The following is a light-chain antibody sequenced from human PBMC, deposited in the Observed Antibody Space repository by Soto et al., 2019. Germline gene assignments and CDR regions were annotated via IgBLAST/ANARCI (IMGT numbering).Light chain of an antibody. CDR3: QQRSNWPSIT. CDR1: QSVNSN. V-gene: IGKV3-15*01. CDR2: GAS. Sequence: EIVMTQSPATLSVSPGERATLSCRASQSVNSNLAWYQQKPGQAPRLVIYGASNRATGIPARFSGSGSGTEFALTISSLQSEDFAVYYCQQRSNWPSITFGQGTRLEIK. J-gene: IGKJ5*01.